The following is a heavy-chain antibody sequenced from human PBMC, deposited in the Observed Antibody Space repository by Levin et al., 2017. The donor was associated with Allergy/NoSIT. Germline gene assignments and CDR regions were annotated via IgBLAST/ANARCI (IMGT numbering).Heavy chain of an antibody. CDR2: IYSSVYSSGST. CDR3: ARDPSSIWAYVYAMDG. CDR1: GGSISSYY. V-gene: IGHV4-4*07. Sequence: SETLSLTCTVSGGSISSYYWSWIRQPAGKELEWIGRIYSSVYSSGSTNYSPSLESRVTMSVDTSKNQFSLRLSSVTAADTAIYYCARDPSSIWAYVYAMDGWGQGTTVTVSS. J-gene: IGHJ6*02. D-gene: IGHD6-13*01.